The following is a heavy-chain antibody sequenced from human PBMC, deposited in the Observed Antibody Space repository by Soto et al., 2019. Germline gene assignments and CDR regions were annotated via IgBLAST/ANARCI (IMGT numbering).Heavy chain of an antibody. CDR3: ARRAGWSSGPFDY. D-gene: IGHD6-19*01. V-gene: IGHV3-23*01. J-gene: IGHJ4*02. CDR1: GFTFSSYA. Sequence: EVQLLESGGGLVQPGGSLRLSCAASGFTFSSYAMTWVRQAPGKGLEWVSGISVGGGNTYYADSVKGRFTNSRDNSQNTLYLQMNSLRAEDTAVYFCARRAGWSSGPFDYWGQGTLVTVSS. CDR2: ISVGGGNT.